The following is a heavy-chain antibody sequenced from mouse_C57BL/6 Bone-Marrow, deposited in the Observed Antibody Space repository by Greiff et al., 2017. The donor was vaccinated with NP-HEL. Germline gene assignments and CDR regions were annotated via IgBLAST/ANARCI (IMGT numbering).Heavy chain of an antibody. CDR1: GYTFTNYW. D-gene: IGHD2-2*01. J-gene: IGHJ4*01. Sequence: VQRVESGAELVRPGTSVKMSCKASGYTFTNYWIGWAKQRPGHGLAWIGDIYPGGGYTNYNEKFKGKATLTVDTSSSTAYMQLSSLTSEDSAVYFCARRGYEDAMDYWGQGTSVTVSS. V-gene: IGHV1-63*01. CDR2: IYPGGGYT. CDR3: ARRGYEDAMDY.